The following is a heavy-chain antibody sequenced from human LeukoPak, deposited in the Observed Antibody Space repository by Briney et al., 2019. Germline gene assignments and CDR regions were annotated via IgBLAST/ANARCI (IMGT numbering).Heavy chain of an antibody. Sequence: GGSLRLSCAASGFTFSSYGMHWVRQAPGKGLEWVAFIQYDGSNKYYADSVKGRFTISRDNSKNTLYLQMNSLRAEDTAVYYCAKRGELSNYYYYYMDVWGKGTTVTISS. V-gene: IGHV3-30*02. CDR2: IQYDGSNK. D-gene: IGHD3-16*02. CDR1: GFTFSSYG. J-gene: IGHJ6*03. CDR3: AKRGELSNYYYYYMDV.